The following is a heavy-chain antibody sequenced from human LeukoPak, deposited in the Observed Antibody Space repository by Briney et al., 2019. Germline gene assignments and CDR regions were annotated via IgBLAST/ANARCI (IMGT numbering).Heavy chain of an antibody. CDR2: IRYDGSNK. CDR1: GFTFSSYG. D-gene: IGHD1-1*01. CDR3: AKDWYNWNDLPYYFDY. J-gene: IGHJ4*02. Sequence: GGSLRLFCAASGFTFSSYGMHWVRQAPGKGLEWVAFIRYDGSNKYYADSVKGRFTISRDNSKNTLYLQMNSLRAEDTAVYYCAKDWYNWNDLPYYFDYWGQGTLVTVSS. V-gene: IGHV3-30*02.